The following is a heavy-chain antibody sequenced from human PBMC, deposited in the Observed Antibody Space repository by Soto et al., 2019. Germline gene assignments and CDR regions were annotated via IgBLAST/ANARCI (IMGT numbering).Heavy chain of an antibody. Sequence: GGSLRLSCTASGFTFGDYAMSWFRQAPGKGLEWVGFIRSKAYGGTTEYAASVKGRFTISRDDSKSIAYLQMNSPKTEDTAVYYCTRDPADIVVVVAATLSNGFFDYWGQGTLVTVSS. J-gene: IGHJ4*02. CDR3: TRDPADIVVVVAATLSNGFFDY. D-gene: IGHD2-15*01. CDR2: IRSKAYGGTT. V-gene: IGHV3-49*03. CDR1: GFTFGDYA.